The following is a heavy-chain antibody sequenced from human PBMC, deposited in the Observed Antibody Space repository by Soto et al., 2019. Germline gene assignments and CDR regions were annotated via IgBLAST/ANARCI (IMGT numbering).Heavy chain of an antibody. D-gene: IGHD6-13*01. V-gene: IGHV4-59*01. CDR2: IYYSGST. J-gene: IGHJ6*02. CDR1: GGSISSYY. Sequence: LSLTCTVSGGSISSYYWSWIRQPPGKGLEWIGYIYYSGSTNYNPSLKSRVTISVDTSKNQFSLKLSSVTAADTAVYYCARDGVAAAGRAGHYYYGMDVWGQGTTVTVSS. CDR3: ARDGVAAAGRAGHYYYGMDV.